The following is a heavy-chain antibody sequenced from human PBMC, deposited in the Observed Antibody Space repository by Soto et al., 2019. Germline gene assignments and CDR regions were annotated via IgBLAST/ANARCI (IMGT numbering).Heavy chain of an antibody. CDR1: GGMFSNYA. CDR3: ARDSEVVRYCSGRSCYLDT. D-gene: IGHD2-15*01. J-gene: IGHJ1*01. CDR2: IIPIFGTS. V-gene: IGHV1-69*06. Sequence: VASVKGSCKASGGMFSNYAMSWVRQAPGQGLEWIGDIIPIFGTSNYAQKFQGRVNIAADKSTTTAYIELTNLRSEDTAVYYCARDSEVVRYCSGRSCYLDTWGQGTLVTVSS.